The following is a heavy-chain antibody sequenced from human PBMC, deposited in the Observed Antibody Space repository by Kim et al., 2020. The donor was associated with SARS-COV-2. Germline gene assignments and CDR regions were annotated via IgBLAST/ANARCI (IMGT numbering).Heavy chain of an antibody. D-gene: IGHD2-2*02. J-gene: IGHJ4*02. V-gene: IGHV1-46*01. Sequence: ITSYVQKFQSRVTLTMDTSTSTVYMELSSMRSEDTAVYYCAREIPTSCDYWGQGTLVTVSS. CDR2: IT. CDR3: AREIPTSCDY.